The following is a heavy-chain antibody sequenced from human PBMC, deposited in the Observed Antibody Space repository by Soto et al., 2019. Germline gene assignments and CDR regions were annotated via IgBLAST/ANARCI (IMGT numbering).Heavy chain of an antibody. J-gene: IGHJ4*02. V-gene: IGHV3-23*01. CDR3: AKSPGIAAAGTMEFDY. D-gene: IGHD6-13*01. CDR2: ISGSGGST. Sequence: GGSLRLSCAASGFTFSSYAMSWVRQAPGKGLEWVSAISGSGGSTYYADSVKGRFTISRDNSKNTLYLQMNSLRAEDTAVYYCAKSPGIAAAGTMEFDYWGQGTLVTVSS. CDR1: GFTFSSYA.